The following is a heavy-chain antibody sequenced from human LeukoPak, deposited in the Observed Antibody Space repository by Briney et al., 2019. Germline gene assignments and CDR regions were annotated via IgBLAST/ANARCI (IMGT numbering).Heavy chain of an antibody. CDR3: ARGTRYSSGWYWRY. Sequence: SETLPLTCTVSGGSISSSSYYWGWIRQPPGKGLEWIGEINHSGSTNYNPSLKSRVTISVDTSKNQFSLKLSSVTAADTAVYYCARGTRYSSGWYWRYWGQGTLVTVSS. CDR2: INHSGST. J-gene: IGHJ4*02. D-gene: IGHD6-19*01. CDR1: GGSISSSSYY. V-gene: IGHV4-39*07.